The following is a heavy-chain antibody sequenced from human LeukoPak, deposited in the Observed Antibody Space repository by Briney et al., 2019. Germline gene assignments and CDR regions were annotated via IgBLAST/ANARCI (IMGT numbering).Heavy chain of an antibody. CDR1: GFTFSSYS. D-gene: IGHD1-1*01. Sequence: GGSLRLSCAASGFTFSSYSMNWVRQAPGKGLEWVSSISSSSSYTYYADSVKGRFTISRDNAKNSLYLQMNSLRAEDTAVYYCARDEYNSGDYYYGMDVWGQGTTVTVSS. J-gene: IGHJ6*02. V-gene: IGHV3-21*01. CDR3: ARDEYNSGDYYYGMDV. CDR2: ISSSSSYT.